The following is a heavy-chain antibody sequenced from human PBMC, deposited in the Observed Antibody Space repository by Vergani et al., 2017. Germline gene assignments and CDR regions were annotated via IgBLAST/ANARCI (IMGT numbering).Heavy chain of an antibody. J-gene: IGHJ5*02. CDR3: ARGRTAWDIVVVPAAIPFDP. CDR2: INHSGST. Sequence: QVQLQQWGAGLLKPSETLSLTCAVYGGSFSGYYWSWIRQPPGKGLEWIGEINHSGSTNYNPSLKSRVTISVDTSKNQFSLKLSSVTAADTAVYYCARGRTAWDIVVVPAAIPFDPWGQGTLVTVSS. D-gene: IGHD2-2*02. V-gene: IGHV4-34*01. CDR1: GGSFSGYY.